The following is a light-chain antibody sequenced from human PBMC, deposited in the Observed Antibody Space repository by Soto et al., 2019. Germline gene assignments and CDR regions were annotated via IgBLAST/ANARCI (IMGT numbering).Light chain of an antibody. CDR1: SSDVGGYNY. V-gene: IGLV2-14*01. CDR3: RSYTSASTLLYL. J-gene: IGLJ1*01. CDR2: GVT. Sequence: QSALTQPASVSGSPGQSITISCTGTSSDVGGYNYVSWYQQHPGIAPKLLIYGVTNRPSGVSTRFSGSKSGNTASLTISGLQAEDEPDYHRRSYTSASTLLYLFGTGTKLTVL.